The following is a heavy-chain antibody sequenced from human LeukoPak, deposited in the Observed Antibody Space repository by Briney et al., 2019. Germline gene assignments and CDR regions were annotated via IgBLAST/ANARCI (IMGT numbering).Heavy chain of an antibody. V-gene: IGHV4-38-2*02. J-gene: IGHJ5*02. Sequence: SETLSLTCTVSGYSISGGYYWGWIRQPPGKGLEWIGSIYHSGNTYHNPSLKSQVTMSVDTSKNQFSLKVTSMTAADTAVYYCARNEGSSAWDTNWFDPCGQGILATGSS. CDR2: IYHSGNT. CDR3: ARNEGSSAWDTNWFDP. CDR1: GYSISGGYY. D-gene: IGHD6-19*01.